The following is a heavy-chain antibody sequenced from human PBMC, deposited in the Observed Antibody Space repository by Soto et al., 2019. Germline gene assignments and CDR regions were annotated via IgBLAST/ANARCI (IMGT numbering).Heavy chain of an antibody. V-gene: IGHV4-59*01. J-gene: IGHJ4*02. CDR1: GGSLSEYF. CDR2: IYYLGST. CDR3: ARDGYDGSGSPYPDY. D-gene: IGHD3-10*01. Sequence: PSETLSLTCSVSGGSLSEYFWSWIRQSPGKGLEWIGYIYYLGSTDHNPSLKSRVTISVDASKRQFSLRLTSVTAADTAVYYCARDGYDGSGSPYPDYWGPGTQVTVSS.